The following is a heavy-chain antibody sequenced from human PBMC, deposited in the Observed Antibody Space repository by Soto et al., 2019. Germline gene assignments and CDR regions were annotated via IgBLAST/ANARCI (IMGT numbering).Heavy chain of an antibody. D-gene: IGHD2-8*01. V-gene: IGHV4-59*12. Sequence: PSETLSLTCTVSGGSITSYYWSWVRQPPGKGLEWIGDIYYTGSTNYNPSLRSRVTISLDTSKSQFSLKLSSVTTADTAVYYCARSKKNYCTNGVCSAASDYWGQGTLVTVSS. J-gene: IGHJ4*02. CDR3: ARSKKNYCTNGVCSAASDY. CDR1: GGSITSYY. CDR2: IYYTGST.